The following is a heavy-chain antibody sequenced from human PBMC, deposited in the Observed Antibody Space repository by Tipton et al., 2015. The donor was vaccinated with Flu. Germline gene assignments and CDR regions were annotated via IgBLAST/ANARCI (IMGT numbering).Heavy chain of an antibody. CDR2: IRYGGSS. D-gene: IGHD1-1*01. J-gene: IGHJ4*02. V-gene: IGHV4-39*07. CDR1: GGSISTSGYY. Sequence: TLSLTCTVSGGSISTSGYYWGWIRQPPGKGLEWIGSIRYGGSSYYTPSLKSRVTISRDMSKDQFSLKLASVTAADTAVYYCARVWSSFVATASLDYWGRGTLVTVSS. CDR3: ARVWSSFVATASLDY.